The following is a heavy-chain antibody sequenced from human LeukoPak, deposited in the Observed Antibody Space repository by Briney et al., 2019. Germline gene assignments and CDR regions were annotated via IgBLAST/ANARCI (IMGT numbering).Heavy chain of an antibody. D-gene: IGHD6-19*01. J-gene: IGHJ4*02. CDR1: GASISSWY. CDR3: ARETSLAGFASGLGFNY. V-gene: IGHV4-59*01. CDR2: IYGSGNT. Sequence: PSETMSLTCTVSGASISSWYWSWIRQPPGKGLEWIGYIYGSGNTNYNPSLKSRVTMSIDTSKNQFSLMLTSVTAADTATYYCARETSLAGFASGLGFNYWGQGILVTVSS.